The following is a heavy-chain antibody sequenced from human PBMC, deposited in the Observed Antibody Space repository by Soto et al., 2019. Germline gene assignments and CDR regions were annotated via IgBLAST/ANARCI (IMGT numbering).Heavy chain of an antibody. J-gene: IGHJ4*02. CDR1: GFTFSSYG. Sequence: QVQLVESGGGVVQPGRSLRLSCAASGFTFSSYGMHWVRQAPGKGLEWVAVISYDGSNKYYADSVKGRFTISRDNSKNTLYLQMNSLRAEDTAVYYCAKDFVAYCSSWYEGGDYWGQGTLVTVSS. CDR2: ISYDGSNK. D-gene: IGHD6-13*01. CDR3: AKDFVAYCSSWYEGGDY. V-gene: IGHV3-30*18.